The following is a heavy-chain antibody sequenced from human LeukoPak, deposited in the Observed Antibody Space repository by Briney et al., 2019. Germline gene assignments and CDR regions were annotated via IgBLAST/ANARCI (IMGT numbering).Heavy chain of an antibody. D-gene: IGHD2-15*01. CDR2: FSPEDGET. CDR1: GHTLTEFS. CDR3: TTWNDWGYCSGGSCAVGF. J-gene: IGHJ4*02. Sequence: ASVKVSCKVSGHTLTEFSMHWVRQPPGKGLEWMGGFSPEDGETFYAQKFQGRVTMTEDTSTDTAYMELSSLRSEDTAVYYCTTWNDWGYCSGGSCAVGFWGQGTLVTVSS. V-gene: IGHV1-24*01.